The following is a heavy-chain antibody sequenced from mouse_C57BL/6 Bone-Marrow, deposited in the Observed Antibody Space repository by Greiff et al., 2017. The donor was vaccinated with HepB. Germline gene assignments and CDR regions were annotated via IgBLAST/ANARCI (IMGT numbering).Heavy chain of an antibody. CDR3: ASYYGYEDWYFDV. CDR2: IDPSDSYT. J-gene: IGHJ1*03. CDR1: GYTFTSYW. D-gene: IGHD2-2*01. Sequence: QVQLQQPGAELVRPGTSVKLSCKASGYTFTSYWMHWVKQRPGQGLEWIGVIDPSDSYTNYNQKFKGKATLTVDTSSSTAYMQLSSLTSEDSAVYYCASYYGYEDWYFDVWGTGTTVTVSS. V-gene: IGHV1-59*01.